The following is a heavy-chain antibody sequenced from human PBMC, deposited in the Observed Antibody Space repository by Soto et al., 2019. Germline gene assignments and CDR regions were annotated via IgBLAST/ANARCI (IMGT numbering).Heavy chain of an antibody. V-gene: IGHV1-3*04. J-gene: IGHJ4*02. CDR3: ARDASGWFIY. D-gene: IGHD6-19*01. CDR1: GYTFTSYS. Sequence: QVQLVQSGAEVKKPGASVKVSCKTSGYTFTSYSLHWMCQVPGQRPEWMGWINTGTGDTRYAEKFQGRVTITRDTSAKTGFMELSSLSSEDTAVYYCARDASGWFIYWGQGTLVTVSS. CDR2: INTGTGDT.